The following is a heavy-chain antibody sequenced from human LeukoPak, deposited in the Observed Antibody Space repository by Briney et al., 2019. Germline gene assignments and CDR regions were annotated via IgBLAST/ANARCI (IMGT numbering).Heavy chain of an antibody. D-gene: IGHD2-2*03. CDR1: GGSFSGYY. Sequence: SETPSLTCAVYGGSFSGYYWSWIRQPPGKGLEWIGEINHSGSTNYNPSLKSRVTISVDTSKNQFSLKLSSVTAADTAVYYCASGGLDIVVVPAAIKTYYFDYWGQGTLVTVSS. CDR3: ASGGLDIVVVPAAIKTYYFDY. V-gene: IGHV4-34*01. J-gene: IGHJ4*02. CDR2: INHSGST.